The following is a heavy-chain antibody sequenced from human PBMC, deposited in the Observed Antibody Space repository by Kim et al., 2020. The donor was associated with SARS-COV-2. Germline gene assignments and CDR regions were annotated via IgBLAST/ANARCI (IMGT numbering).Heavy chain of an antibody. Sequence: GGSLRLSCAASGFTFSSYSMHWVRQAPGKGLEWVAVISYDGSNKYYVDSVKGRFTISRDNSKNTLYLQMNSLRAEDTAVYYCAREHSAWGSSSASLFDY. V-gene: IGHV3-30*04. CDR2: ISYDGSNK. J-gene: IGHJ4*01. CDR3: AREHSAWGSSSASLFDY. D-gene: IGHD6-6*01. CDR1: GFTFSSYS.